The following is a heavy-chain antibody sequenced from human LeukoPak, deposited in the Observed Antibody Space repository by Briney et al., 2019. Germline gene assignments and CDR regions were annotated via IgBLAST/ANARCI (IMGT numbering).Heavy chain of an antibody. CDR2: ISSGSSYI. J-gene: IGHJ4*02. D-gene: IGHD3-22*01. CDR1: GFTFSSYS. Sequence: PGGSLRLSCAASGFTFSSYSMNWVRQAPGKGLEWVSSISSGSSYIYYADSVKGRFTISRDNAKNSLYLQMNSLRAEDTAVYYCARDAGYYYDSSGYYYGVGLDYWGLGTLVTVSS. CDR3: ARDAGYYYDSSGYYYGVGLDY. V-gene: IGHV3-21*04.